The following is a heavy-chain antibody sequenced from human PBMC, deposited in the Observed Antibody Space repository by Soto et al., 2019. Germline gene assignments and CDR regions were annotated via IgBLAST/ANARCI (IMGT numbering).Heavy chain of an antibody. V-gene: IGHV3-30-3*01. D-gene: IGHD2-15*01. CDR2: ISYDGSNK. CDR3: ARDLGDIVVVVAATNDMDV. Sequence: QVQLVESGGGVVQPGRSLRLSCAASGFTFSSYAMHWVRQAPGKGLEGVAVISYDGSNKYYADSVKGRFTISRDNSKNTLYLQMNSLRAEDTAVYYCARDLGDIVVVVAATNDMDVWGQGTTVTVSS. J-gene: IGHJ6*01. CDR1: GFTFSSYA.